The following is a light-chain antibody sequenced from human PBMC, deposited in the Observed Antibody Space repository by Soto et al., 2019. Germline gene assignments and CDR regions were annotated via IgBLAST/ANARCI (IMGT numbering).Light chain of an antibody. CDR2: ATS. CDR3: QQRNDWPRNT. CDR1: QSIASY. J-gene: IGKJ5*01. V-gene: IGKV3-11*01. Sequence: EVVLTQVPGTLSLSPGEGATLSCRASQSIASYVAWYHQRPGQAPRLLIYATSNRATGVPVRFSGSGSGTEFTLTISSLETEDSGVYYCQQRNDWPRNTFGQGTRLEIK.